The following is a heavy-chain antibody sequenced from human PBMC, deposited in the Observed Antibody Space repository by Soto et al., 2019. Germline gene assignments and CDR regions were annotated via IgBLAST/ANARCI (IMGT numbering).Heavy chain of an antibody. CDR1: GGSISSSSYY. CDR2: IYYSGST. D-gene: IGHD3-10*01. V-gene: IGHV4-39*01. J-gene: IGHJ6*02. Sequence: SETLSLTCTVSGGSISSSSYYWGWIRQPPGKGLEWIGSIYYSGSTYYNPSLKSRVTISVDTSKNQFSLKLSSVTATDTAVYYCARQGFGPLHGLVDVWGQGTTVTVSS. CDR3: ARQGFGPLHGLVDV.